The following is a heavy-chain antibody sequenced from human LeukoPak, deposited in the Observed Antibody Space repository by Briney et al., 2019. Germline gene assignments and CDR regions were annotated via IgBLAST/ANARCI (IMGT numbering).Heavy chain of an antibody. V-gene: IGHV3-30*03. CDR3: ARESTGLAYYDSSGLDY. CDR2: ISYDGSNK. Sequence: GGSLRLSCAASGFTFSSYGMHWVRQAPGKGLEWVAVISYDGSNKYYADSVKGRFTISRDNSKNTLYLQMNSLRAEDTAVYYCARESTGLAYYDSSGLDYWGQGTLVTVSS. D-gene: IGHD3-22*01. CDR1: GFTFSSYG. J-gene: IGHJ4*02.